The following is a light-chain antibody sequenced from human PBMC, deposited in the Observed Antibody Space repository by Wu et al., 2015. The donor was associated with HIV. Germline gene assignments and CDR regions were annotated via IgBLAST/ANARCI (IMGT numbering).Light chain of an antibody. V-gene: IGKV1-5*03. CDR1: ESIIRW. Sequence: QMTQSPSTLSASVGDRVTITCRASESIIRWLAWYQQKPGKAPKLLIYKASNLESGVPSRFSGSGSGTEFTLTISSLQPDDFATYYCQQYYFFPLTFAEGPRWRSN. CDR3: QQYYFFPLT. J-gene: IGKJ4*01. CDR2: KAS.